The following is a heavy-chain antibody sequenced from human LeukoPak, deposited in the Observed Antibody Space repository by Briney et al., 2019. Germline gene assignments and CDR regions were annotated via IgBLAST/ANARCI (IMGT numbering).Heavy chain of an antibody. Sequence: GGSLRLSCAASGFTFDDYGMSWVRQAPGKGLEWVSGINWNGGSTGYADSVKGRFTMSRDNAKNSLSLQMNSLRAEDTAVYYCARENRGIITRPIDNWGQGTLVTVSS. D-gene: IGHD3-10*01. J-gene: IGHJ4*02. CDR2: INWNGGST. CDR1: GFTFDDYG. V-gene: IGHV3-20*04. CDR3: ARENRGIITRPIDN.